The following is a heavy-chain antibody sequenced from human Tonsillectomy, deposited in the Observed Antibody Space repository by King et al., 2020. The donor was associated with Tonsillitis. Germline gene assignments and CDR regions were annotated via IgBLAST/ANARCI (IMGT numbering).Heavy chain of an antibody. CDR1: GFTFSSYA. V-gene: IGHV3-23*04. D-gene: IGHD3-10*01. Sequence: VQLVESGGGLVQPGGSLRVSCAASGFTFSSYAMSWVRQAPGKGLEWVSLISGGGGSTYYADSVKGRFTISRDNSKNTLYQQMNSLRVEDTAVYYCAKDPTYYKTTYYFDYWGQGTLVTVSS. CDR3: AKDPTYYKTTYYFDY. CDR2: ISGGGGST. J-gene: IGHJ4*02.